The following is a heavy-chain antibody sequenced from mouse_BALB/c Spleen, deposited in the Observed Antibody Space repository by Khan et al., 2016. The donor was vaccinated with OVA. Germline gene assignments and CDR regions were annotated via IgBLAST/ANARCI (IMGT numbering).Heavy chain of an antibody. CDR2: IWTDGGT. V-gene: IGHV2-9-2*01. J-gene: IGHJ3*01. CDR1: GFSLTSYD. CDR3: VSALYGYSWLAY. D-gene: IGHD2-2*01. Sequence: QVQLKQSGPGLVAPSQSLSIACTVSGFSLTSYDISWIRQPPGKGLEWLGIIWTDGGTNYNSAFMSRLSISKDNSKSQVFLKMNSLQTDDTAIYYCVSALYGYSWLAYWGQGTLVTVSA.